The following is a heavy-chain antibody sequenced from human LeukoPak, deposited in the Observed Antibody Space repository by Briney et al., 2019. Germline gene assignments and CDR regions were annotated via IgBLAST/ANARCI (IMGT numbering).Heavy chain of an antibody. CDR1: GYTFTSYG. CDR2: ISAYNGNT. CDR3: ARDLALRLGELSLSHFDY. D-gene: IGHD3-16*02. J-gene: IGHJ4*02. V-gene: IGHV1-18*01. Sequence: ASVKVSCKASGYTFTSYGISWVRQAPGQGLGWMGWISAYNGNTNYAQKLQGRVTMTTDTSTSTAYMELRSLRSDDTAVYYCARDLALRLGELSLSHFDYWGQGTLVTVSS.